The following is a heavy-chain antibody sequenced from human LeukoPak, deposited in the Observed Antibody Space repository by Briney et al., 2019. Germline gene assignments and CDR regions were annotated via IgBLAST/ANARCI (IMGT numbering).Heavy chain of an antibody. Sequence: HPGGSLRLSCAASGFTFSSYAMSWVRQAPGKGLEWVSAISGSGGSTYYADSVKGRFTISRDNSKNTLYLQMNSLRAEDTAVYYCAKGKYYYDSSGYFPFDYWGQGTLVTVSS. CDR3: AKGKYYYDSSGYFPFDY. CDR2: ISGSGGST. D-gene: IGHD3-22*01. J-gene: IGHJ4*02. CDR1: GFTFSSYA. V-gene: IGHV3-23*01.